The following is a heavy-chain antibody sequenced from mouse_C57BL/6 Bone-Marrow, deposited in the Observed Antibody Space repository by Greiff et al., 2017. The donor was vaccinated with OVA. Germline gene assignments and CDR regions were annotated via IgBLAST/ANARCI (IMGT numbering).Heavy chain of an antibody. D-gene: IGHD5-1*01. CDR3: AREYGDWYFDV. CDR2: IHPNSGST. V-gene: IGHV1-64*01. Sequence: VQLQQSGAELVKPGASVKLSCKASGYTFTSYWMHWVKQRPGQGLEWIGMIHPNSGSTNYNEKFKSKATLTVDKSSSTAYMQLSSLTSEDSAVYYCAREYGDWYFDVWGSGTTITVSS. J-gene: IGHJ1*01. CDR1: GYTFTSYW.